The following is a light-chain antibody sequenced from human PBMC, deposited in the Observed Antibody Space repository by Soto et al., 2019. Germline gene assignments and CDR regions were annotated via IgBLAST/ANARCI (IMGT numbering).Light chain of an antibody. J-gene: IGKJ3*01. CDR3: QQLFIYPPT. Sequence: IQMTQSPSSLSASVGDRVTITCRASQAIINYLAWYQQKPGKAPQLLIYGASTLQSGVPSRFSGSGSGTHFTLTVSSLQPEDFATYYCQQLFIYPPTFGPGTKVDIK. CDR2: GAS. CDR1: QAIINY. V-gene: IGKV1-9*01.